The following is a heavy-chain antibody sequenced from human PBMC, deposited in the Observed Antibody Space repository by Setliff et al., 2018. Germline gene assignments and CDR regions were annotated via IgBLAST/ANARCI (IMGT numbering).Heavy chain of an antibody. D-gene: IGHD2-2*01. CDR3: ARDISAAVPAAILYY. CDR1: GYTFTSYA. V-gene: IGHV1-3*01. J-gene: IGHJ4*02. CDR2: INAGNGNT. Sequence: GASVKVSCKASGYTFTSYAMHWVRQAPGQRLEWMGWINAGNGNTKYSQKFQGRVTITRDTSASTAYMELSSLRSEDTAVYYCARDISAAVPAAILYYWGQGTLGTAPQ.